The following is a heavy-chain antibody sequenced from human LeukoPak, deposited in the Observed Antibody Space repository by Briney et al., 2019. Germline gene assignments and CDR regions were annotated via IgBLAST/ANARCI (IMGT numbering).Heavy chain of an antibody. CDR3: ARFRRGSNWYNYYYGMDV. J-gene: IGHJ6*02. CDR2: IYPGDSDT. V-gene: IGHV5-51*01. CDR1: GYSFTSYW. Sequence: GESLKISCKGSGYSFTSYWIGWVRQMPGKGLEWMGIIYPGDSDTRYSPSFQGQVTISADKSISTAYLQWSSLKASDTAMYYCARFRRGSNWYNYYYGMDVWGQGTTVTVSS. D-gene: IGHD6-13*01.